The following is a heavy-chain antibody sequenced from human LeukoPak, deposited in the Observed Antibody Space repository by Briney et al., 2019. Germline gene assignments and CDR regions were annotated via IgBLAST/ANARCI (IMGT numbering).Heavy chain of an antibody. CDR3: ARDGYCSSTSCYYFDY. J-gene: IGHJ4*02. CDR2: INSDGSST. CDR1: GFTFSDYY. D-gene: IGHD2-2*01. Sequence: GGSLRLSCAASGFTFSDYYVTWIRQAPGKGLEWVSRINSDGSSTSYADSVKGRFTISRDNAKNTLYLQMNSLRAEDTAVYYCARDGYCSSTSCYYFDYWGQGTLVTVSS. V-gene: IGHV3-74*01.